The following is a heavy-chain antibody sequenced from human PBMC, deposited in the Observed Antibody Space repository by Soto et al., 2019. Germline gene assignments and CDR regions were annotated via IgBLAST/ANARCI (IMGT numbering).Heavy chain of an antibody. Sequence: QVQVVQSGAEVKKPGSSVKDSCKASGGTFGSYTVNWVRQAPGQGLEWMGRIIPIVGTINYSQKFHGRVTITADTSTSTAYMELTSLRSEDTAVYFCACGYSSSSELWGQGTLVTVSS. V-gene: IGHV1-69*08. J-gene: IGHJ4*02. CDR1: GGTFGSYT. D-gene: IGHD6-6*01. CDR3: ACGYSSSSEL. CDR2: IIPIVGTI.